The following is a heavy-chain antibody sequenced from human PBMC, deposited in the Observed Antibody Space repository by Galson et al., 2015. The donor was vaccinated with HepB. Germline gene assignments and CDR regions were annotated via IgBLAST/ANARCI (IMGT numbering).Heavy chain of an antibody. CDR2: IIPIFGTA. CDR3: ASGEREGSGWYSY. Sequence: SVKVSCKASGGTFSSYAISWVRQAPGQGLEWMGGIIPIFGTANYAQKFQGRVTITADESTSTAYMELSSLRSEDTAVYYCASGEREGSGWYSYWGQGTLVTVSS. CDR1: GGTFSSYA. J-gene: IGHJ4*02. V-gene: IGHV1-69*13. D-gene: IGHD6-19*01.